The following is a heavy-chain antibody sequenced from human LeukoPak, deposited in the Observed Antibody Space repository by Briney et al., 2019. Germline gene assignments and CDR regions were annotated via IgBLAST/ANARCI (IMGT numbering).Heavy chain of an antibody. CDR1: GGSFSGYY. V-gene: IGHV4-34*01. CDR3: ARATYGDYYYYYMDV. CDR2: INHSGST. Sequence: PSETLSLSCAASGGSFSGYYWSWIRQPPGKGLEWIGEINHSGSTNYNPSLKSRATIPVETAKNQFSLKRSTVTAADTAVYYCARATYGDYYYYYMDVWGKGTTVTVSS. J-gene: IGHJ6*03. D-gene: IGHD4-17*01.